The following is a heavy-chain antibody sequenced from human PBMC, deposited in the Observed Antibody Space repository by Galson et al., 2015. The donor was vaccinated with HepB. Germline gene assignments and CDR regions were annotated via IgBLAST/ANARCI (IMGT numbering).Heavy chain of an antibody. Sequence: SVKVSCKASGGAFSTYAISWVRQAPGQGLEWMGGTIPIFGTSNYAQKFQGRVTITADESTSTAYMELSSLRSEDTAVYYCAREGASNWNGVFYYYYYMDVWGKGTTVTVSS. CDR2: TIPIFGTS. J-gene: IGHJ6*03. CDR1: GGAFSTYA. D-gene: IGHD1-20*01. CDR3: AREGASNWNGVFYYYYYMDV. V-gene: IGHV1-69*13.